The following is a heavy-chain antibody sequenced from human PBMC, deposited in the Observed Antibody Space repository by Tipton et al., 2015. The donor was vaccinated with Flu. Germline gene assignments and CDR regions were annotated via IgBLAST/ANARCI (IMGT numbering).Heavy chain of an antibody. J-gene: IGHJ5*01. V-gene: IGHV4-38-2*01. CDR1: GDSIGSPYF. Sequence: TLSLTCAVSGDSIGSPYFWAWVRRPPGKGLEWIGNICPGSPYYNPSLRSRVTMSVARSNDQFSLRLTSVTAADTAVYFCARRTFSNYVSEPKNWFDFWGQGTPVTVSS. CDR2: ICPGSP. D-gene: IGHD4-11*01. CDR3: ARRTFSNYVSEPKNWFDF.